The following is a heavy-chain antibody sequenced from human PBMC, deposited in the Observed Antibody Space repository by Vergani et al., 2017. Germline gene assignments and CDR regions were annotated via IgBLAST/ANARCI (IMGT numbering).Heavy chain of an antibody. CDR2: IYYSGST. CDR3: ARLQILSSFSPSSYTNYYYGMDV. J-gene: IGHJ6*02. V-gene: IGHV4-31*03. Sequence: QVQLQESGPGLVKPSQTLSLTCTVSGGSISSGGYYWSWIRQHPGKGLEWIGYIYYSGSTNYNPSIKSRVTISVDTSKNQFSLKLSSVTAADTAVYYCARLQILSSFSPSSYTNYYYGMDVWGQGTTVTVSS. D-gene: IGHD2/OR15-2a*01. CDR1: GGSISSGGYY.